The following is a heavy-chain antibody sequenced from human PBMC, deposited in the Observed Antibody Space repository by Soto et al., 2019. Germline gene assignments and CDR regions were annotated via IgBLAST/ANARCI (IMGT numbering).Heavy chain of an antibody. D-gene: IGHD3-22*01. V-gene: IGHV1-69*13. CDR2: IIPIFGTA. J-gene: IGHJ4*02. CDR3: ARAGRYDSSGHAPGPAED. Sequence: SVKVSCKASGGTFSSYAISWVRQAPGQGLEWMGGIIPIFGTANYAQKFQGRVTITADESTSTHYMELSSLRSEDTGVYYCARAGRYDSSGHAPGPAEDWGQGTLVTVSS. CDR1: GGTFSSYA.